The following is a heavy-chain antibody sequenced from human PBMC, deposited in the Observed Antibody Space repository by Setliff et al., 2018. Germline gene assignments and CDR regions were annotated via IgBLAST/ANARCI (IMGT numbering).Heavy chain of an antibody. Sequence: GGSLRLSCVASGFAFSTYGMHWVRQAPGKGLEWVAFIRDDGSYKYYEDSVKGRFTISRDNSENTLDLQMNSLRVEDTALYYCAKVKKQLIRGSGYFYGMDVWGQGTTVTVSS. CDR3: AKVKKQLIRGSGYFYGMDV. V-gene: IGHV3-30*02. J-gene: IGHJ6*02. CDR1: GFAFSTYG. D-gene: IGHD1-1*01. CDR2: IRDDGSYK.